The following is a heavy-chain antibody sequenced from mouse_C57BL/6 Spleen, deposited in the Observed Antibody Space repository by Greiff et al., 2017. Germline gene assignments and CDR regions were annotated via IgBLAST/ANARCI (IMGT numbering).Heavy chain of an antibody. J-gene: IGHJ1*03. Sequence: QVHVKQSGAELARPGASVKMSCKASGYTFTSYTMHWVKQRPGQGLEWIGYINPSSGYTKYNQKFKDKATLTADKSSSTAYMQLSSLTSEDSAVYYCARGYGSSHWYFDVWGTGTTVTVSS. CDR2: INPSSGYT. CDR3: ARGYGSSHWYFDV. V-gene: IGHV1-4*01. D-gene: IGHD1-1*01. CDR1: GYTFTSYT.